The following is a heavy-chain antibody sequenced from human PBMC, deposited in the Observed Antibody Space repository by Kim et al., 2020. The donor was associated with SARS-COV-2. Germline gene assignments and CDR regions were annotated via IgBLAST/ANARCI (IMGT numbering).Heavy chain of an antibody. CDR3: ARDVRYSSSLGYYYYGMDV. V-gene: IGHV3-30*07. J-gene: IGHJ6*02. D-gene: IGHD6-13*01. Sequence: GRFTISRDNTKNTLYLQMNSLRAEDTAVYYCARDVRYSSSLGYYYYGMDVWGQGTTVTVSS.